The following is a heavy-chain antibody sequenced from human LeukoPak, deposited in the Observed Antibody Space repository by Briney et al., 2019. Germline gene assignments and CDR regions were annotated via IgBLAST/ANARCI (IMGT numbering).Heavy chain of an antibody. Sequence: PGGSLRLSCATSTFTLTCSCMSFSLQAPGKGLEWVANIKQDGSEKYYVDSVKGRFTISRANAKNSLYLEMNSLRAEDTAVYYCESERGGGSGNLFHAMKAGKYYYMDVWGKGTTVTVSS. D-gene: IGHD3-10*01. V-gene: IGHV3-7*01. CDR2: IKQDGSEK. CDR3: ESERGGGSGNLFHAMKAGKYYYMDV. CDR1: TFTLTCSC. J-gene: IGHJ6*03.